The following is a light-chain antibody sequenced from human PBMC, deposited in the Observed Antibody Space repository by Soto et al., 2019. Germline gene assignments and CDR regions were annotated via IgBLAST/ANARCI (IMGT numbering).Light chain of an antibody. CDR3: QQYKSWVYT. CDR1: QSISSG. CDR2: DAY. Sequence: DIQMTQSPSTLSASVGDGVTITCRASQSISSGLAWYQQKPGKAPKLLIDDAYSLESGVRSRFSGSESGTEFTLTISSLQPYDFATYCCQQYKSWVYTFGQGTKLEI. J-gene: IGKJ2*01. V-gene: IGKV1-5*01.